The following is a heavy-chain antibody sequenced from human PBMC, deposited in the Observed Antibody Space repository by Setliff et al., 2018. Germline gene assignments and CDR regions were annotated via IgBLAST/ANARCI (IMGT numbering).Heavy chain of an antibody. D-gene: IGHD6-19*01. CDR3: ARARSNGWEEPDY. J-gene: IGHJ4*02. CDR1: GGSISNYY. CDR2: ISNSGNSI. V-gene: IGHV3-11*04. Sequence: LSLTCNVSGGSISNYYWTWMRQPPGKGLEWISYISNSGNSIYYADSVKGRFTISRDNAQNSLYLQMNNLTAEDTAVYFCARARSNGWEEPDYWGQGTLVTVSS.